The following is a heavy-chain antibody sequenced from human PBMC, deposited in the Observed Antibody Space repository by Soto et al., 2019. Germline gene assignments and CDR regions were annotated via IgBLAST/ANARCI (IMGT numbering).Heavy chain of an antibody. CDR1: GYSFTNYW. D-gene: IGHD3-16*01. Sequence: PGESLKISCKASGYSFTNYWIGWVRQMPGKGLEWVGIIYPGDSDARYSPSFQGQVTISVDKSINTAYLQWSSLKASDTAMYYCGGHFYDYLDNWGRGTLVTVSS. CDR2: IYPGDSDA. J-gene: IGHJ4*02. CDR3: GGHFYDYLDN. V-gene: IGHV5-51*01.